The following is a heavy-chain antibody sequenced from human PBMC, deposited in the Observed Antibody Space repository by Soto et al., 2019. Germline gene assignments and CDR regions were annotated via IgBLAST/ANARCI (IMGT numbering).Heavy chain of an antibody. Sequence: QVQLVQSGPQVKKPGASVKVSCKTSGYTFINYGISWVRQAPGQGLEWMGWINPDNGNTNFAQRLQGRVTMTADRSTRTAYMELRSLRFDDPAMYYFARVGGAVVTADYWGQGTLVNVSS. CDR3: ARVGGAVVTADY. CDR2: INPDNGNT. D-gene: IGHD1-26*01. CDR1: GYTFINYG. J-gene: IGHJ4*02. V-gene: IGHV1-18*01.